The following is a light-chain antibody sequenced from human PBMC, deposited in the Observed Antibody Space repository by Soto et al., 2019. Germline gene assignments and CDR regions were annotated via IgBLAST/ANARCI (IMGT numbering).Light chain of an antibody. J-gene: IGLJ3*02. V-gene: IGLV2-14*01. CDR3: SSYTSSSTLV. Sequence: QSALPQPASVSGSPGQSITISCTGSSSDVGGHNYVSWYQQHPGKAPKVMIYEVSNRPSGVSNRFSGSKSGTTASLTISGLQAEDEADYYCSSYTSSSTLVFGGGTKLTVL. CDR2: EVS. CDR1: SSDVGGHNY.